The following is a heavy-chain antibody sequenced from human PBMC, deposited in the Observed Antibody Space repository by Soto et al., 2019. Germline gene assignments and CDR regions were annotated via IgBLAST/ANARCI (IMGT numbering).Heavy chain of an antibody. CDR2: FDPEDGET. CDR3: SKDPYSSGWDRHYYYGMDV. J-gene: IGHJ6*02. D-gene: IGHD6-19*01. V-gene: IGHV1-24*01. Sequence: KISCKVSGYTLTELSMHWVRQAPGKGLEWMGGFDPEDGETIYAQKFQGRVTMTEDTSTDTAYMELSSLRSDDTAVYYCSKDPYSSGWDRHYYYGMDVWGQGTTVTVSS. CDR1: GYTLTELS.